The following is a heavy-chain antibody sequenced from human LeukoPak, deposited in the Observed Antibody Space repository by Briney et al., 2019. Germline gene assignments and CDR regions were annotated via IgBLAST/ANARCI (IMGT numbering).Heavy chain of an antibody. CDR1: GFTFSSYA. D-gene: IGHD2-2*01. Sequence: GRSLRLSCAASGFTFSSYAMHWVRQAPGKGLEWVAVISYDGSNKYYADSVKGRFTISRDNSKNTLYLQMNSLRAEDTAVYYCAAVPPHYYYGMDVWGQGTTVTVSS. J-gene: IGHJ6*02. V-gene: IGHV3-30-3*01. CDR2: ISYDGSNK. CDR3: AAVPPHYYYGMDV.